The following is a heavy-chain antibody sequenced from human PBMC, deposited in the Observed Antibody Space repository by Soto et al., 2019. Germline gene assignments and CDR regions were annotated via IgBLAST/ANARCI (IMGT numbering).Heavy chain of an antibody. CDR1: GFTFSSYG. Sequence: QVQLVESGGGVVQPGRSLRLSCAASGFTFSSYGMHWVRQAPGKGLEWVAVIWYDGSNKYYADSVKGRFTISRDNSKNTLYLQMNSRRAEDTAVYYCARAHTYSSSWYYYYYYMDVWGKGTTVTVSS. CDR2: IWYDGSNK. V-gene: IGHV3-33*01. D-gene: IGHD6-13*01. CDR3: ARAHTYSSSWYYYYYYMDV. J-gene: IGHJ6*03.